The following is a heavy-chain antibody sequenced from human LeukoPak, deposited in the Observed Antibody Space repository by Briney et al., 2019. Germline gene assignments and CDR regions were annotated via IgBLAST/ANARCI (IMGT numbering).Heavy chain of an antibody. D-gene: IGHD3-10*01. V-gene: IGHV1-18*01. CDR2: ISAYNGNT. J-gene: IGHJ4*02. Sequence: GASVKVSCKASGYTFTSDGISWVRQAPGQGLEWMGWISAYNGNTNYAQKLQGRVTMATDTSTSTAYMELRSLRSDDTAVYYCARVNLRYYSNDYWGQGTLVTVSS. CDR1: GYTFTSDG. CDR3: ARVNLRYYSNDY.